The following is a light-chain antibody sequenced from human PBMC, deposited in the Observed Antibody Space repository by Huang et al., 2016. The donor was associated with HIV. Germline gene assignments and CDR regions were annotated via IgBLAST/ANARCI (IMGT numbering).Light chain of an antibody. CDR1: QSVRSW. Sequence: IQMRQSPSTLSASIGDRVTITCRASQSVRSWLAWYQQKPGGAPKVLIYEASTLQSGVPSRFSGSGSGTEFTLTISSLQPDDIGTYYCQQYNDYWTFGQGTKVEIK. V-gene: IGKV1-5*01. CDR2: EAS. CDR3: QQYNDYWT. J-gene: IGKJ1*01.